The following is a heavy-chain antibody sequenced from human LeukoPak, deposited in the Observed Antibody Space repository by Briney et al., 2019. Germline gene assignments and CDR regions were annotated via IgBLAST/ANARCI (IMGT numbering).Heavy chain of an antibody. CDR3: ARMDTAMVYYYYGMDV. J-gene: IGHJ6*02. D-gene: IGHD5-18*01. CDR2: IIPILGIA. CDR1: GGTFSSYA. Sequence: GASVKVSCKASGGTFSSYAISWVRQAPGQGLEWMGRIIPILGIANYARKFQGRVTITADKSTSTAYMELSSLRSEDTAVYYCARMDTAMVYYYYGMDVWGQGTTVTVSS. V-gene: IGHV1-69*04.